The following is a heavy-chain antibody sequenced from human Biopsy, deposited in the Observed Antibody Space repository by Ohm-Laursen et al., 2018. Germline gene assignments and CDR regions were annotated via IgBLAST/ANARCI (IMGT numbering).Heavy chain of an antibody. CDR1: GGSISSSTTYY. J-gene: IGHJ5*02. V-gene: IGHV4-39*01. CDR3: ARHPTGFWFDP. Sequence: SQTLSLTCTVSGGSISSSTTYYWAWLRQPPGKGLEWIGSIYNTETTFYNPSLKSQVTISVDTSTNQFSLKVSSVTAADTALYFCARHPTGFWFDPWGQGTLVTVSS. CDR2: IYNTETT.